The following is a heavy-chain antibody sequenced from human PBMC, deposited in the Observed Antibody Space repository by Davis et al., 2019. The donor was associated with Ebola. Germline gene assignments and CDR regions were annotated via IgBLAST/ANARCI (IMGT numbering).Heavy chain of an antibody. J-gene: IGHJ5*02. CDR2: IYSGGST. CDR3: ARDITLRGPFDP. Sequence: GESLKISCAASGFTVSSNYMSWVRQAPGKGLEWVSVIYSGGSTYYADSVKGRFTISRDNSKNTLHLQMNSLRAEDTAVYYCARDITLRGPFDPWGQGTLVTVSS. V-gene: IGHV3-66*01. CDR1: GFTVSSNY. D-gene: IGHD3-10*01.